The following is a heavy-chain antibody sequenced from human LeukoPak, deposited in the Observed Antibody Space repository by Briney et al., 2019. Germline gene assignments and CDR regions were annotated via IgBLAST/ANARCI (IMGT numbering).Heavy chain of an antibody. CDR3: ARGSYAVGDFDY. CDR2: IYHSGST. V-gene: IGHV4-30-2*01. J-gene: IGHJ4*02. CDR1: GGSISSGGYS. D-gene: IGHD2-2*01. Sequence: SETLSLTCAVSGGSISSGGYSWSWIRQPPGKGLEWIGYIYHSGSTYYNPSLKSRVTISVDRSKNQFSLKLSSVTAADTAVYYCARGSYAVGDFDYWGQGTLVTVSS.